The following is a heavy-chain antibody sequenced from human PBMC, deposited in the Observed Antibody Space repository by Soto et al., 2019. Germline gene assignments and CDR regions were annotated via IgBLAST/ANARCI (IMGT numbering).Heavy chain of an antibody. V-gene: IGHV4-59*08. J-gene: IGHJ4*02. CDR3: ARRYGGHFDY. CDR2: IYYSGST. D-gene: IGHD4-17*01. Sequence: QVQLQESGPGLVKPSETLSLTCTVSGGSISSYYWSWIRQPPGKGLEWIGYIYYSGSTNYNPSLRCRVTISVDTSKNQFSLKLSSVTAADTAVYYCARRYGGHFDYWGQGTLVTVSS. CDR1: GGSISSYY.